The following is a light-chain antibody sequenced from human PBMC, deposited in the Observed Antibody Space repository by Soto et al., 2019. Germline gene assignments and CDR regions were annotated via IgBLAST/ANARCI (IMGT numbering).Light chain of an antibody. CDR3: AAWDDNRNAVL. Sequence: QSVLTQPPSASGTPGQRVTISCSGGSPNIGSNTVNWYQQLPATAPKLLIYDNDHRPSGVPARLSGSKSGTSASLAISGLQSEDEADYYCAAWDDNRNAVLFGGGTKLTVL. CDR1: SPNIGSNT. J-gene: IGLJ2*01. V-gene: IGLV1-44*01. CDR2: DND.